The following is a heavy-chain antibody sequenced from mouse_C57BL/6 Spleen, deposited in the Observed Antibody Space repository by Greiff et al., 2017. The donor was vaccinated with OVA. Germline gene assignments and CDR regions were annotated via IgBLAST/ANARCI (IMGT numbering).Heavy chain of an antibody. CDR2: ISNLAYSI. J-gene: IGHJ1*03. CDR1: GFTFSDYG. Sequence: DVMLVAPGGGLVQPGGSLKLSCAASGFTFSDYGIAWVRQAPRKGPEWVAFISNLAYSIYYADTVTGRFTISRENAKNTLYLEMSSLRSEDTAMYYCARGAGKDWYVDVWGTGTTVTVSS. V-gene: IGHV5-15*01. CDR3: ARGAGKDWYVDV. D-gene: IGHD3-3*01.